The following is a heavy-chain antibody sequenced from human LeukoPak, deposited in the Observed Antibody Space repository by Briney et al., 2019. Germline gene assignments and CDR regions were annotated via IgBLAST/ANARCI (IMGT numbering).Heavy chain of an antibody. V-gene: IGHV4-59*08. CDR1: GGPISNYY. CDR3: ASSGHYYWTLDY. CDR2: IHYSGIT. D-gene: IGHD3-10*01. Sequence: SETLSLSCSVSGGPISNYYLSWIRRPPGKGLEWIGYIHYSGITKYNPSVKSRVTISLDTSKNQFSLKLSSVTAADTAVYYCASSGHYYWTLDYWGQGPVTTVSS. J-gene: IGHJ4*02.